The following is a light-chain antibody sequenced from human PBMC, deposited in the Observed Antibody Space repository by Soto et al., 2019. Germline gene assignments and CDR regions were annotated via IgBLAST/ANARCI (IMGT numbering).Light chain of an antibody. J-gene: IGKJ5*01. CDR2: GTS. CDR3: QQYGNSPIT. CDR1: ERIYSAY. V-gene: IGKV3-20*01. Sequence: EVVLTQSPGTLSLSRGERATLSCRASERIYSAYLGWYQQKPGQAPRLLIYGTSSRATGIPDRFSGSGSGTYFTLTISRLAPEDVAVYYCQQYGNSPITFGQGTRLEIK.